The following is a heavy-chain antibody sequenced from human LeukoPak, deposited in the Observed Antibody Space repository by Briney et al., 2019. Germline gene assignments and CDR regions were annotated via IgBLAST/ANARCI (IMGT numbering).Heavy chain of an antibody. CDR1: GFTFSSYA. J-gene: IGHJ6*02. V-gene: IGHV3-23*01. D-gene: IGHD3-22*01. CDR2: ISGSGGST. CDR3: AKDYYQRNYYGMDV. Sequence: GGFLRLSCAASGFTFSSYAMSWVRQAPGKGLEWVSAISGSGGSTYYADSVKGRFTISRDNSKNTLYLQMNSLRAEDTAVYYCAKDYYQRNYYGMDVWGQGTTVTVSS.